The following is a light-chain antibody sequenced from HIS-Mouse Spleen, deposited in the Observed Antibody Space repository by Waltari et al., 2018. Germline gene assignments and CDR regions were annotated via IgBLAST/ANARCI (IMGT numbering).Light chain of an antibody. J-gene: IGKJ1*01. CDR2: AAS. CDR3: QQLNSYPPT. CDR1: QGISSY. V-gene: IGKV1-9*01. Sequence: IQLTQSPSLLSASVRDRVTLTCRASQGISSYLAWYQQKPGKAPKLLIYAASTLQSGVPSRFSGSGSGTEFTLTISSLQPEDFATYYCQQLNSYPPTFGQGTKVEIK.